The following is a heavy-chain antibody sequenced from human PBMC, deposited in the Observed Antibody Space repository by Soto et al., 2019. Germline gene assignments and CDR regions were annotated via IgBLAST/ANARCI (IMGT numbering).Heavy chain of an antibody. J-gene: IGHJ4*02. CDR3: AKDVPTGMITFGGVIVNPFDY. D-gene: IGHD3-16*02. CDR1: GITFSSYA. Sequence: GGSLRLSCAASGITFSSYAMSWVRQAPGKGLEWVSTISGSGGSTYYADSVKGRFTISRDNSKNTLYLQMNSLRAEDTAVYYCAKDVPTGMITFGGVIVNPFDYWGQGTLVTVSS. CDR2: ISGSGGST. V-gene: IGHV3-23*01.